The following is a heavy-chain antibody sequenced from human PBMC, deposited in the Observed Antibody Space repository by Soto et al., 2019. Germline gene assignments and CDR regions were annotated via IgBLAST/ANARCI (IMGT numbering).Heavy chain of an antibody. J-gene: IGHJ6*03. CDR2: IYHADPDT. V-gene: IGHV5-51*01. Sequence: GESLKISCQCSGFSFTSFWIGSVRQKPGKGRERLGLIYHADPDTRSNPSLQGPVTISADKSISTALLHWSSLKDSDPAMYYCARQACSTCPDSYSYYYMDLWGTGTTVTVSS. CDR3: ARQACSTCPDSYSYYYMDL. D-gene: IGHD3-10*02. CDR1: GFSFTSFW.